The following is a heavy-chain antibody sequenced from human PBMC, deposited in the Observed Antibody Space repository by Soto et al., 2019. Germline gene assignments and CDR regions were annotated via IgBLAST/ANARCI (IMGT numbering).Heavy chain of an antibody. J-gene: IGHJ4*02. CDR2: INHSGST. D-gene: IGHD3-3*01. CDR3: ARGRGVVPKYDY. CDR1: GGSFSGYY. Sequence: SETLSLTCAVYGGSFSGYYWSWIRQPPGKGLEWIGEINHSGSTNYNPSLKSRVTISVDTSKNQFSLKLSSVTAADTAVYYCARGRGVVPKYDYWGQGTLVTVSS. V-gene: IGHV4-34*01.